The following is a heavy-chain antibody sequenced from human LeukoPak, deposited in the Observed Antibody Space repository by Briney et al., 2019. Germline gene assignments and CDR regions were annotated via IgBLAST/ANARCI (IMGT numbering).Heavy chain of an antibody. CDR1: GFTFSSYW. CDR3: ARRYCSGGSCYKDY. V-gene: IGHV3-7*03. D-gene: IGHD2-15*01. CDR2: IKQDGSEK. Sequence: GSLRLSCAASGFTFSSYWMSWVRQAPGKGLEWVANIKQDGSEKYYVDSVKGRFTISRDNAKNSLYLQMNSLRAEDTAVYYCARRYCSGGSCYKDYWGQGTLVTVSS. J-gene: IGHJ4*02.